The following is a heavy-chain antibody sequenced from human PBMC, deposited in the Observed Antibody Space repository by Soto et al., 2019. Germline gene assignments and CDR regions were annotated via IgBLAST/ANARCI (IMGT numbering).Heavy chain of an antibody. V-gene: IGHV4-59*12. J-gene: IGHJ5*02. Sequence: PSETLSLTCTVSGGSTSSDNYWSWIRQPPGKGLEWIGHIYYSGNTNYNPSLKSRVTMSVDTSKNQFSLKLSSVTAADTAVYYCARDPGITGTTTRFDPWGQGILVTVSS. CDR3: ARDPGITGTTTRFDP. CDR2: IYYSGNT. D-gene: IGHD1-20*01. CDR1: GGSTSSDNY.